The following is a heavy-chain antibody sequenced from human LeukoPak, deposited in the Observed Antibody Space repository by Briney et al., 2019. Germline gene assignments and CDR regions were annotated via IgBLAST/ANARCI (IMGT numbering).Heavy chain of an antibody. V-gene: IGHV1-2*02. CDR3: ARAYTGCSGGSCYSSEFDP. J-gene: IGHJ5*02. Sequence: ASVKVSCKASGYTFTGCYMHWVRQAPGQGLEWMGWINPNSGGTNYAQKFQGRVTMTRDTSISTAYMELSRLRSDDTAVYYCARAYTGCSGGSCYSSEFDPWGQGTLVTVSS. CDR2: INPNSGGT. CDR1: GYTFTGCY. D-gene: IGHD2-15*01.